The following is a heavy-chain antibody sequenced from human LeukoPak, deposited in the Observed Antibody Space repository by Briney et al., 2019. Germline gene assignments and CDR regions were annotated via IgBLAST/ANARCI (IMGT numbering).Heavy chain of an antibody. V-gene: IGHV1-2*02. J-gene: IGHJ3*02. CDR2: INPSRGGT. D-gene: IGHD1-26*01. CDR1: GYTFSDYY. Sequence: GASVNVSCTASGYTFSDYYLHWVRQAPGQGLEWMGWINPSRGGTKNAQKFRGRVTNTRDTSISTGYMELSRLRSDDTAVYYCARPIRGSYVEDVFDIWGQGTMVTVSA. CDR3: ARPIRGSYVEDVFDI.